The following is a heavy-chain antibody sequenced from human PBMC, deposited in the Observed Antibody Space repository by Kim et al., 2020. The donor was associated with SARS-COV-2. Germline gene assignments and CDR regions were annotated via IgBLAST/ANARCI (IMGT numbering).Heavy chain of an antibody. V-gene: IGHV4-39*01. J-gene: IGHJ4*01. Sequence: SESLSLTCTVSGGSISSSGYYWGWLRQPPGKGREWIGCVYYTGRTYYNPSLKSRVTIPVDTSKNQFPLKLSSVTAADTAVYYCARHFRDTSIRCLGLYQFCYWGQGTLVTVSS. CDR2: VYYTGRT. CDR3: ARHFRDTSIRCLGLYQFCY. CDR1: GGSISSSGYY. D-gene: IGHD2-2*02.